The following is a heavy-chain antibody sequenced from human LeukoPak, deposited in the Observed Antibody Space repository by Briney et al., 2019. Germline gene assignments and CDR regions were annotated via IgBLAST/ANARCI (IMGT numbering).Heavy chain of an antibody. Sequence: SETLSLTXTVSGGSISSYYWSWIRQPPGKGLEWIGYIYYSGSTNYNPSLKSRVTISVDTSKNQFSLKLSSVTAADTAVYYCARVVSDFWSGYYGARINWFDPWGQGTLVTVSS. D-gene: IGHD3-3*01. CDR1: GGSISSYY. J-gene: IGHJ5*02. V-gene: IGHV4-59*01. CDR2: IYYSGST. CDR3: ARVVSDFWSGYYGARINWFDP.